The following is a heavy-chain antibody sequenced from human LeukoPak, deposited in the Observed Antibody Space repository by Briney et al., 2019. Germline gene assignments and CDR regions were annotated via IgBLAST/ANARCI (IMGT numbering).Heavy chain of an antibody. CDR2: ISSSSSTI. Sequence: PGGSLRLSCAASGFTFSSYSMNWVRQAPGKGLEWVSYISSSSSTIYYADSVKGRFTISRDNAKNSLYLQMNSLRAEDTAVYYCARQTRTVVTSPMDYWGQGTLVTVSS. V-gene: IGHV3-48*01. J-gene: IGHJ4*02. CDR3: ARQTRTVVTSPMDY. CDR1: GFTFSSYS. D-gene: IGHD4-23*01.